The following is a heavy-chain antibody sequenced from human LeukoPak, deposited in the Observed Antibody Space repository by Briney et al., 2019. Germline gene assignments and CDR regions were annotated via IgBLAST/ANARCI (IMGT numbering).Heavy chain of an antibody. D-gene: IGHD2-15*01. CDR1: GFTFSTYW. J-gene: IGHJ4*02. CDR3: ARYCSGGSCFDY. Sequence: GGSLRLSCAASGFTFSTYWMSWVRQAPGKGLEWVANIKHDGGENYYVDSVKGRFTISRDNAKNSLYLQMNSLRAEDTAVYYCARYCSGGSCFDYWGQGTLVTVSS. V-gene: IGHV3-7*03. CDR2: IKHDGGEN.